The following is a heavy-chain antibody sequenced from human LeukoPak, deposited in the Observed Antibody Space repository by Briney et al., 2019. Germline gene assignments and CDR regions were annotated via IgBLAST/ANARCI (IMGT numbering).Heavy chain of an antibody. D-gene: IGHD5-18*01. Sequence: GGSLRLSCAASGFTFSSYWVSWVRQAPGEGLEWVANIKQDGSEKYYVESVKGRFTISRDNAKNSLYLQMNSLRAEDTAVYYCARGGPNVDTAMVLDYWGQGTLVTVSS. CDR2: IKQDGSEK. CDR1: GFTFSSYW. J-gene: IGHJ4*02. CDR3: ARGGPNVDTAMVLDY. V-gene: IGHV3-7*04.